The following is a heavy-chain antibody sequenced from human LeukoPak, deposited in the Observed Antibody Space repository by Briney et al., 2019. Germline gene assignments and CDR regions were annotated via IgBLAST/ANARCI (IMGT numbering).Heavy chain of an antibody. CDR2: FSSDGRST. CDR1: GFTFAIYA. CDR3: AKSYYYHSGSFDY. D-gene: IGHD3-10*01. J-gene: IGHJ4*02. Sequence: GRSLRLSCAASGFTFAIYAMHWVRQAPGKGLEWVAVFSSDGRSTFYAENVQGRFTLSRDNSKNTLSLQMNSLRAEDTAVYYCAKSYYYHSGSFDYWGQGTLVTVSS. V-gene: IGHV3-30*18.